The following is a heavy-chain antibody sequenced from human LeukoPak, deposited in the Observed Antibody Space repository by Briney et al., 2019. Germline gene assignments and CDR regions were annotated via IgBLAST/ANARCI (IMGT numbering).Heavy chain of an antibody. CDR3: ASQTSGYSGYSSHY. CDR2: ISASGGST. CDR1: GFTFSSYA. Sequence: GGSLRLSCAASGFTFSSYAMSWVRQAPGKGLDWVSAISASGGSTSYADSVKGRFTISRDNSKNTLYLEMNSLRAVDTAVYYCASQTSGYSGYSSHYWGQGTLVTVSS. V-gene: IGHV3-23*01. D-gene: IGHD5-12*01. J-gene: IGHJ4*02.